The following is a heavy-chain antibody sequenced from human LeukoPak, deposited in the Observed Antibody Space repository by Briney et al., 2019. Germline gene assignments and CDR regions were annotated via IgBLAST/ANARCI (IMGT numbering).Heavy chain of an antibody. CDR1: GFTFSSYG. CDR2: ISYDGSNK. J-gene: IGHJ4*02. D-gene: IGHD2/OR15-2a*01. Sequence: GRSLRLSCAASGFTFSSYGMHWVRQAPGKGLEWVAVISYDGSNKYYADSVKGRFTISRDNSKNTLYLQINSLRAEDTAVYYCAKSPRQNTGYFDYWGQGTLVTVSS. V-gene: IGHV3-30*18. CDR3: AKSPRQNTGYFDY.